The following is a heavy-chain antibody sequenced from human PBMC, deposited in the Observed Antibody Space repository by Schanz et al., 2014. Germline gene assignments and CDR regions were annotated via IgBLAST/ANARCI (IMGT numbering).Heavy chain of an antibody. D-gene: IGHD1-1*01. CDR2: IIPNLGSA. CDR3: ALEHNSPSGAGQF. V-gene: IGHV1-69*04. Sequence: QVQLVQSGAEVKKPGSSVTVSCKASGDTLSSYGISWVRQAPGQGLEWMGRIIPNLGSANYAQKFQGRVTMARDTSTTTVSMHLRGLRPDDTAVYYCALEHNSPSGAGQFWGQGTLITVSS. J-gene: IGHJ4*02. CDR1: GDTLSSYG.